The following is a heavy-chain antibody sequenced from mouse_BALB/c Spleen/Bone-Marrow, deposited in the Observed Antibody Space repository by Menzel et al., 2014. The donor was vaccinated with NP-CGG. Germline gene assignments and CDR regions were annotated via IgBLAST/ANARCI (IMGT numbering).Heavy chain of an antibody. V-gene: IGHV5-4*02. CDR2: ISDGGSYT. CDR3: AREVAMDY. CDR1: GFTFSDYY. Sequence: EVQVVESGGGLVKPGGSLKLSCAASGFTFSDYYMYWVRQTPEKRLEWVATISDGGSYTYYPDSVKGRFTISRDNAKNNLYLQISSLKSEDTAMYYCAREVAMDYWGQGTSVTVSS. J-gene: IGHJ4*01.